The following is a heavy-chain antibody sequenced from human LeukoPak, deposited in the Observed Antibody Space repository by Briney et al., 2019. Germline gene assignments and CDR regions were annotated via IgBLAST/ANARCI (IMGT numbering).Heavy chain of an antibody. CDR2: IYYSGST. D-gene: IGHD2-2*01. V-gene: IGHV4-39*01. Sequence: SETLSLTCTVSGGSISSSSYYWGWIRQPPGKGLEWIGSIYYSGSTYYNPSLKSRVTISVDTSKNQFSLKLSSVTAADTAVYYCAISEIVVVPAASNWFDPWGQGTLVTVSS. CDR1: GGSISSSSYY. J-gene: IGHJ5*02. CDR3: AISEIVVVPAASNWFDP.